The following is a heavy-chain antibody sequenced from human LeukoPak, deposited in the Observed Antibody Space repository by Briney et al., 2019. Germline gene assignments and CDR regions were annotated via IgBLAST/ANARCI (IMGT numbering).Heavy chain of an antibody. Sequence: PGGSLRLSCAASGFTFSSYSMNWVRQAPGKGLEWVSSISSSSSYIYNADSVKGRFTISRDNAKNSLYLQMNSLRAEDTAVYYCARDFRAVAESYYYYYMDVWGKGTTVTVSS. J-gene: IGHJ6*03. CDR3: ARDFRAVAESYYYYYMDV. CDR2: ISSSSSYI. CDR1: GFTFSSYS. D-gene: IGHD6-19*01. V-gene: IGHV3-21*01.